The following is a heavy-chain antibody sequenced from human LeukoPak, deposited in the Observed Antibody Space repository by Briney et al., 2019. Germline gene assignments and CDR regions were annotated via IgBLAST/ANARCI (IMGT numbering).Heavy chain of an antibody. Sequence: SQTLSLTCTVSGGSISSGSYYWSWIRQPAGKGLEWIGHIYTSGSTNYNPSLKSRVTISVDTSKNQFSLKLSSVTAADTAVYYCARMGRGYYYGSGSYFADYWGQGTLVTVSS. V-gene: IGHV4-61*09. J-gene: IGHJ4*02. CDR3: ARMGRGYYYGSGSYFADY. CDR1: GGSISSGSYY. CDR2: IYTSGST. D-gene: IGHD3-10*01.